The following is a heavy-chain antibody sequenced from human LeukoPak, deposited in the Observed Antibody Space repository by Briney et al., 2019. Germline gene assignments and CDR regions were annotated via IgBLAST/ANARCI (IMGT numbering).Heavy chain of an antibody. V-gene: IGHV1-2*02. CDR1: GYTFNDYY. CDR2: INPKSGGT. CDR3: ARGSTRDSSGWYGPGKWFDP. Sequence: GASVKVSCKASGYTFNDYYLHWVRQAPGQGLGWMGWINPKSGGTNFAQRFQGRVTMTRDTSISTAYMELSRLTSDDTAVYYCARGSTRDSSGWYGPGKWFDPWGQGTLVTVSS. D-gene: IGHD6-19*01. J-gene: IGHJ5*02.